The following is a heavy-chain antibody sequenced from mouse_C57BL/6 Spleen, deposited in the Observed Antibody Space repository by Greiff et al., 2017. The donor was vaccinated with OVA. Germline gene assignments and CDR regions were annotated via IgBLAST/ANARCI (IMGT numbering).Heavy chain of an antibody. CDR2: INPGSGGT. CDR1: GYAFTNYL. Sequence: QVQLQQSGAELVRPGTSVKVSCKASGYAFTNYLIEWVKQRPGQGLEWIGVINPGSGGTNYNETFKGKATLTAETSSSTAYMQLSSLTSEDSAVYFCARGDYYGGYAMDYWGQGTSVTVSS. D-gene: IGHD1-1*01. V-gene: IGHV1-54*01. J-gene: IGHJ4*01. CDR3: ARGDYYGGYAMDY.